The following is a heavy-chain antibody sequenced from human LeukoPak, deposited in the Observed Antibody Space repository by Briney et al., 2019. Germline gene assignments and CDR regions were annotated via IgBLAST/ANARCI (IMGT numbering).Heavy chain of an antibody. Sequence: SETLSLTCTVSGGSISSNYWSWIRQPPGKGLEWIGYIYYSGSTNYNPSLKSRVTMSVDTSKNQFSLKLSSVTAADTAVYYCARARTVTPLYDAFDIWGQGTMVTVSS. CDR2: IYYSGST. CDR1: GGSISSNY. D-gene: IGHD4-17*01. CDR3: ARARTVTPLYDAFDI. V-gene: IGHV4-59*01. J-gene: IGHJ3*02.